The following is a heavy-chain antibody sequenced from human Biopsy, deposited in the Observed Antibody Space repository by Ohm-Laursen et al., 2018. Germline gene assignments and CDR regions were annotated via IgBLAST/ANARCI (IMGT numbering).Heavy chain of an antibody. D-gene: IGHD4-17*01. CDR2: VHYRGAP. CDR1: DGSINSNDYY. V-gene: IGHV4-39*01. Sequence: GTLSLTWTVSDGSINSNDYYWGWIRQAPGKGLEWLGRVHYRGAPYYNPPLTSRATISVDPAKNQFFLKLRSATAADTAVYYCARPLRGGEYEGFDLWGPGTMVSVSP. J-gene: IGHJ3*01. CDR3: ARPLRGGEYEGFDL.